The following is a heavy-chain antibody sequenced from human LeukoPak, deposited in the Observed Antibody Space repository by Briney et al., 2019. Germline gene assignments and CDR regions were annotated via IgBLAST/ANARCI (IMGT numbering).Heavy chain of an antibody. V-gene: IGHV4-34*01. D-gene: IGHD3-22*01. CDR1: GGSFSGYY. CDR3: ARNYYYDSSGYDKGDY. Sequence: SETLSLTCAVYGGSFSGYYWSWIRQPPGKGLEWIGETNHSGSTNYNPSLKSRVTISVDTSKNQFSLKLSSVTAADTAVYYCARNYYYDSSGYDKGDYWGQGTLVTVSS. CDR2: TNHSGST. J-gene: IGHJ4*02.